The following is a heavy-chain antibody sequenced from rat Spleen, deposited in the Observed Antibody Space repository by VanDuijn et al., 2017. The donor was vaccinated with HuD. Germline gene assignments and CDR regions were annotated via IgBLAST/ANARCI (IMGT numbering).Heavy chain of an antibody. CDR2: ISYDGGST. Sequence: EVQLVESGGGLVQPGRSLKLSCAASGFTFSDYYMAWVRQAPKAGLEWVATISYDGGSTYYPDSVKGRFTISRDNAKSTLYLQMNSLRSEDTATYYGTRGLPGYNYDVMDAWGQGASVTVSS. J-gene: IGHJ4*01. CDR3: TRGLPGYNYDVMDA. CDR1: GFTFSDYY. V-gene: IGHV5-7*01. D-gene: IGHD1-4*01.